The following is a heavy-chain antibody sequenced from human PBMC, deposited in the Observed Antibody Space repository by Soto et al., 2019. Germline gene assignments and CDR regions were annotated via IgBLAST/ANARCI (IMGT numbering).Heavy chain of an antibody. Sequence: SETLSLTCSVSYGSISSSSFYWGWIRQPPGKGLEWIATFYYGGSTYYNPSLKSRVTISVDTSKNHFSLKLNSVTAADTAVYYCARHLSIGYCSGGSCYPIDSWGQGTLVTVSS. D-gene: IGHD2-15*01. CDR3: ARHLSIGYCSGGSCYPIDS. J-gene: IGHJ4*02. V-gene: IGHV4-39*01. CDR1: YGSISSSSFY. CDR2: FYYGGST.